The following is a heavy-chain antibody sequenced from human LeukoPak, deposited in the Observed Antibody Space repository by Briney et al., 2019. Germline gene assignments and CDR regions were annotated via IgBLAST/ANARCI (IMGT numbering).Heavy chain of an antibody. V-gene: IGHV1-69*13. D-gene: IGHD2-2*01. CDR2: IIPIFGTA. CDR3: VTAMNPYGMDV. Sequence: ASVKVSCKASGGTFSSYAISWVRQAPGQGLEWMGGIIPIFGTANYAQKFQGRVTITADESTSTAYMELSSLRSEDTAVYCCVTAMNPYGMDVWGKGTTVTVSS. CDR1: GGTFSSYA. J-gene: IGHJ6*04.